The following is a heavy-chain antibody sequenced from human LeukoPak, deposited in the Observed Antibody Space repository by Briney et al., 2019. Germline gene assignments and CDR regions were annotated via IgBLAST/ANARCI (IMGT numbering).Heavy chain of an antibody. J-gene: IGHJ4*02. CDR2: ISYDGSNK. CDR1: GFTFSSYG. V-gene: IGHV3-30*03. D-gene: IGHD6-6*01. Sequence: GRSLRLSCAASGFTFSSYGMHWVRQAPGKGLEWVAVISYDGSNKYYADSVKGRFTISRDNSKNTLYLQMNSLRAEDTAVYYCARDSSSVLYWGQGTLVTVSS. CDR3: ARDSSSVLY.